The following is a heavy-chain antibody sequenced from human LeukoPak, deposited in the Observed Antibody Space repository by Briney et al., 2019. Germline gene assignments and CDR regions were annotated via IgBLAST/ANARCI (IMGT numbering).Heavy chain of an antibody. Sequence: GGSLRLSCAASGFTFSSYGMHRVRQAPGKGLEWVAFIRYDGSNKYYADSVKGRFTISRDNSKNTLYLQMNSLRAEDTAVYYCAKDSPTRYCSSTSCYFSWGQGTLVTVSS. D-gene: IGHD2-2*01. V-gene: IGHV3-30*02. CDR1: GFTFSSYG. CDR2: IRYDGSNK. J-gene: IGHJ5*02. CDR3: AKDSPTRYCSSTSCYFS.